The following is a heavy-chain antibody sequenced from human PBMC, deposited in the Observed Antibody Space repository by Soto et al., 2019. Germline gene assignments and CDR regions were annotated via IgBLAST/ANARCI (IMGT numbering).Heavy chain of an antibody. Sequence: QVPLVQSGGEVKPPGASVKVSCQASGYTFSDYAISWVRQAPGQGREWMGWISASTGNTDQAQKFQGRVIMTLDTSTNTAYMGLTILRSLDTAVSYCVGCSCSVMSSSATWHFDLLGRGTLVSVSS. V-gene: IGHV1-18*01. CDR1: GYTFSDYA. CDR2: ISASTGNT. CDR3: VGCSCSVMSSSATWHFDL. J-gene: IGHJ2*01. D-gene: IGHD2-15*01.